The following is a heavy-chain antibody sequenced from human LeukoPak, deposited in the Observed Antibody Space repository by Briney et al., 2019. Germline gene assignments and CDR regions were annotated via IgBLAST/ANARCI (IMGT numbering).Heavy chain of an antibody. V-gene: IGHV3-7*04. J-gene: IGHJ4*02. D-gene: IGHD6-13*01. CDR2: IKQDGSEK. CDR3: ARGLAAARGYYFDY. CDR1: GFTFSSYW. Sequence: GGSLRLSCAASGFTFSSYWMSWVRQAPGKGLEWVANIKQDGSEKYYVDSVKGRFTISRDNAKNSLYLQMNSLRAEDMAVYYCARGLAAARGYYFDYWGQGTLVTVSS.